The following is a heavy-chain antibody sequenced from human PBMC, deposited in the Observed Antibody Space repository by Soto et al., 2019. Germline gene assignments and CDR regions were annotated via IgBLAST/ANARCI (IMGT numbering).Heavy chain of an antibody. D-gene: IGHD6-19*01. Sequence: QVQLVQSGGEVRRTGASVTVSCKASGYTFNSYGISWVRQAPGQDLEWMGWMSPEIGYSKVTQKLHGRVTLTMEGSTNPAYMELTGLRSDDTAVYYCARDQVAVTGADHWFDPWGQGTLVTVSS. J-gene: IGHJ5*02. CDR2: MSPEIGYS. CDR3: ARDQVAVTGADHWFDP. V-gene: IGHV1-18*01. CDR1: GYTFNSYG.